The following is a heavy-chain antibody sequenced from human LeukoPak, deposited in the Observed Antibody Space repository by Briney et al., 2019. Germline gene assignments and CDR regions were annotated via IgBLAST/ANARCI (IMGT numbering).Heavy chain of an antibody. D-gene: IGHD3-22*01. Sequence: PGGSLRLSCAASGFTFSSYWMHWVRQAPGKGLVWVSRINSDGSSTSYADSVKGRFTISRDNAKNTLYLQMNSLRAEDTAVYYCAKDGVDYYDSSGPGPFDYWGQGTLVAVSS. CDR3: AKDGVDYYDSSGPGPFDY. J-gene: IGHJ4*02. CDR1: GFTFSSYW. CDR2: INSDGSST. V-gene: IGHV3-74*01.